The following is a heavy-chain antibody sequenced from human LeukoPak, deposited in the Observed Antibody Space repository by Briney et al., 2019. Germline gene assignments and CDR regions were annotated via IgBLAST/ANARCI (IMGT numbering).Heavy chain of an antibody. CDR3: VRDRELNY. Sequence: SETLSLTCTVSGGSISTYYWNWIRQPPGKGLEWIGYIYHSGSANYNPSLQSRVTISVDTSKNQFSLNLNSVTAADTAVYYCVRDRELNYWGQGILVTVSS. V-gene: IGHV4-59*01. CDR1: GGSISTYY. D-gene: IGHD5-24*01. CDR2: IYHSGSA. J-gene: IGHJ4*02.